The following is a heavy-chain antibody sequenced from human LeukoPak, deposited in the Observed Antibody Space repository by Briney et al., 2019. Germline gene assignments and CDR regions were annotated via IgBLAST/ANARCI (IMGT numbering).Heavy chain of an antibody. Sequence: GRSLRLSCAASGFTFSSYGMHWVRQAPGKGLEWVAVIWYDGSNKYYADSVKGRFTISRDNSKNTLYLQMNSLRAEDTAVNYCARKDVDTAMVPKTGYYYYGMDVWGKGTTVTVSS. CDR3: ARKDVDTAMVPKTGYYYYGMDV. V-gene: IGHV3-33*01. CDR1: GFTFSSYG. CDR2: IWYDGSNK. D-gene: IGHD5-18*01. J-gene: IGHJ6*04.